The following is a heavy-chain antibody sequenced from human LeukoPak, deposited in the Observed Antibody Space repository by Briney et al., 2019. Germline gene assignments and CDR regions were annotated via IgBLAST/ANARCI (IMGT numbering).Heavy chain of an antibody. Sequence: GGSLRLSCAASGFTFSSYSMNWVRQAPGKGLEWVSSISSSSSYIYYADSVKGRFTISRDNAKNSLYLQMNSLRAEDTAVYYCAKDSRFLGGSGTDGMDVWGQGTTVTVSS. CDR3: AKDSRFLGGSGTDGMDV. CDR2: ISSSSSYI. CDR1: GFTFSSYS. D-gene: IGHD3-10*01. V-gene: IGHV3-21*01. J-gene: IGHJ6*02.